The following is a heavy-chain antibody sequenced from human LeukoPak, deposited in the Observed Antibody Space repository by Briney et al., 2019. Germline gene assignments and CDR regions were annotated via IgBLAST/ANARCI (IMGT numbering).Heavy chain of an antibody. CDR1: GYSISSGYY. CDR3: ARDTKAYSSGYGARAY. CDR2: IYHSGST. J-gene: IGHJ4*02. D-gene: IGHD6-19*01. V-gene: IGHV4-38-2*02. Sequence: PSETLSLTCTVSGYSISSGYYWGWIRQPPGKGLEWIGSIYHSGSTYYNPSLKSRVTISVDTSKNQFSLKLSSVTAADTAVYYCARDTKAYSSGYGARAYWGQGTLVTVSS.